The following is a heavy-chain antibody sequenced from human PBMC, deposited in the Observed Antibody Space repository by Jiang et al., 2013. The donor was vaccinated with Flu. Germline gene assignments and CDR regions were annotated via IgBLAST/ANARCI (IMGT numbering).Heavy chain of an antibody. D-gene: IGHD4-17*01. CDR1: GYTFTSYG. J-gene: IGHJ6*04. CDR2: ISAYNGNT. V-gene: IGHV1-18*01. CDR3: ARDRYNFLDYGDYSEGMDV. Sequence: SGAEVKKAGASVKVSCKASGYTFTSYGISWVRQAPGQGPEWMGWISAYNGNTKYAQKLQGRVTMTTDTSTSTAYMELRSLRSDDTAVYYCARDRYNFLDYGDYSEGMDVWGKGTTVTVSS.